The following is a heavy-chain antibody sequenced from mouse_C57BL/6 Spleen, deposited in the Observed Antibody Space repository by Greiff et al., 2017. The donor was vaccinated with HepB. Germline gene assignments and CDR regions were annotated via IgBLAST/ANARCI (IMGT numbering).Heavy chain of an antibody. CDR2: ISSGSSTI. CDR1: GFTFSDYG. J-gene: IGHJ3*01. V-gene: IGHV5-17*01. CDR3: ARYRNYGSPWFAY. Sequence: EVKVVESGGGLVKPGGSLKLSCAASGFTFSDYGMHWVRQAPEKGLEWVAYISSGSSTIYYADTVKGRFTISRDNAKNTLFLQMTSLRSEDTAMYYCARYRNYGSPWFAYWGQGTLVTVSA. D-gene: IGHD1-1*01.